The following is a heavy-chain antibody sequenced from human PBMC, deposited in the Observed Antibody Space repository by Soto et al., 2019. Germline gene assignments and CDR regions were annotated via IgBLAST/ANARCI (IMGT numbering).Heavy chain of an antibody. J-gene: IGHJ5*02. Sequence: GASVKVSCKASGYTFTSYGISWVRQAPGQGLEWMGWISAYNGNTNYAQKLQGRVTMTTDTSTSTAYMELRSLRSDDTAVYYCARAYCSGGSCYDSPFDPWGQGTLVNVSS. CDR2: ISAYNGNT. CDR1: GYTFTSYG. D-gene: IGHD2-15*01. V-gene: IGHV1-18*01. CDR3: ARAYCSGGSCYDSPFDP.